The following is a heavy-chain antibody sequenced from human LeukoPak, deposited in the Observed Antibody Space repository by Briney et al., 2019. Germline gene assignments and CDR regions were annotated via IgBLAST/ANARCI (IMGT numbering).Heavy chain of an antibody. V-gene: IGHV3-30*02. D-gene: IGHD3-22*01. CDR1: GFTFSSYG. J-gene: IGHJ4*02. CDR2: IRYDGSNK. Sequence: GGSLRLSCAASGFTFSSYGMHWVRQAPGKGLEWVAFIRYDGSNKYYADSVKGRFTISRDNSKNTLYLQMNSLRAEDTAVYYCAKDAADYYDSSLHFDYWGQGTLVTVSS. CDR3: AKDAADYYDSSLHFDY.